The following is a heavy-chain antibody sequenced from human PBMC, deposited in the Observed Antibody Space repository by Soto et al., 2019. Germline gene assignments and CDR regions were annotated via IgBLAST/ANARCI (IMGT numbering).Heavy chain of an antibody. Sequence: SETLSLTCAVYGGSFSGYYWSWIRQPPGKGLEWIGEINHSGSTNYNPSLKSRVTISVDTSKNQFSLKLSSVTAADTAVYYCARGVGSGWYYFDYWGQGTLVTVSS. CDR1: GGSFSGYY. J-gene: IGHJ4*02. CDR2: INHSGST. V-gene: IGHV4-34*01. D-gene: IGHD6-19*01. CDR3: ARGVGSGWYYFDY.